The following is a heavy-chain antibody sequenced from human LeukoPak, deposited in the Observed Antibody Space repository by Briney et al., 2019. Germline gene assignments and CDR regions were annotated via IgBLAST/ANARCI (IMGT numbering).Heavy chain of an antibody. D-gene: IGHD1-26*01. CDR1: GFDVSRNY. CDR3: AKDDPTGRYL. V-gene: IGHV3-53*05. CDR2: NSGGNT. J-gene: IGHJ4*02. Sequence: PGGSLRLSCAASGFDVSRNYMNWVRQAPGKGLEWVSANSGGNTYYADSVKGRFTISRDNSKNTVYLQMNSLRIEDTAVYYCAKDDPTGRYLWGQGTLVTVSS.